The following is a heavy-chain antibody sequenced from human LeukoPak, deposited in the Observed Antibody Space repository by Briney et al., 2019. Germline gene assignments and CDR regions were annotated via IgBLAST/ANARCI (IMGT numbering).Heavy chain of an antibody. V-gene: IGHV3-23*01. CDR1: GFTFSSYA. CDR2: ISGSGGST. Sequence: GGSLSLSCAASGFTFSSYAMSWVRQAPGKGLEWVSAISGSGGSTYYADSVKGRFTISRDNSKNTLYLQMNSLRAEDTAVYYCAKDRVGLLWFGELSDYWGQGTLVTVSS. J-gene: IGHJ4*02. CDR3: AKDRVGLLWFGELSDY. D-gene: IGHD3-10*01.